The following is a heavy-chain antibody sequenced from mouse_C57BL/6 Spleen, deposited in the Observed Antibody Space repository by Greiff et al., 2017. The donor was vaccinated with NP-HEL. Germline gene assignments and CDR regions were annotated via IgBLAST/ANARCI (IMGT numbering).Heavy chain of an antibody. CDR1: GYTFTDYY. V-gene: IGHV1-26*01. J-gene: IGHJ1*03. Sequence: EVQLQQSGPELVKPGASVKISCKASGYTFTDYYMNWVKQSHGQSLEWIGDIHPNNGGTSSNQKFKCKATLTVDKSSSTAYMELRSLTSEDSAVYYGARGGTYGSSYVRYFDVWGTGTTVTVSS. D-gene: IGHD1-1*01. CDR3: ARGGTYGSSYVRYFDV. CDR2: IHPNNGGT.